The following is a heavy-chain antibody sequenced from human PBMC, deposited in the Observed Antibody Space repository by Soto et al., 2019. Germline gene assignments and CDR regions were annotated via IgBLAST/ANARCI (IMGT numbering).Heavy chain of an antibody. Sequence: SETLSLTCAVSGGSISSSNWWSWVRQPPGKGLEWIGEIYHSGSTNYNPSLKSRVTISVDKSKNRFSLKLSSVTAADTAVYYCARVALRYFDWLLLSWFDPRGQRTLVTVSS. CDR1: GGSISSSNW. D-gene: IGHD3-9*01. CDR3: ARVALRYFDWLLLSWFDP. CDR2: IYHSGST. V-gene: IGHV4-4*02. J-gene: IGHJ5*02.